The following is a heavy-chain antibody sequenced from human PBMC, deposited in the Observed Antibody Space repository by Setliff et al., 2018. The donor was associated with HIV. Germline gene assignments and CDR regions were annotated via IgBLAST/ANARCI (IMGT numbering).Heavy chain of an antibody. D-gene: IGHD3-22*01. Sequence: SETLSLTCTVSGGSISSSYWTWTRQPPGKGLEWIGNIHYSGSTNYNPSLKSRFTISRDNAKNSLYLQMNSLRAEDTAVYYCARTDSSGYYYGGVYWGQGTLVTVSS. V-gene: IGHV4-59*12. CDR1: GGSISSSY. CDR3: ARTDSSGYYYGGVY. J-gene: IGHJ4*02. CDR2: IHYSGST.